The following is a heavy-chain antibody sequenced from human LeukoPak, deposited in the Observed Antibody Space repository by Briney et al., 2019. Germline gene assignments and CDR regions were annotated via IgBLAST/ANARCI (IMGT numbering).Heavy chain of an antibody. CDR1: GGSISNYY. Sequence: PSETLSLTCTVSGGSISNYYWTWLRQSPGKGLEWIGNIYFNGNTNYNPSLKSRVAISIDTSKEQFSLNMSSVTAADTAVFYCAGGFDWLSVIWGQGTMVTVSS. J-gene: IGHJ3*02. CDR2: IYFNGNT. CDR3: AGGFDWLSVI. V-gene: IGHV4-59*01. D-gene: IGHD3-9*01.